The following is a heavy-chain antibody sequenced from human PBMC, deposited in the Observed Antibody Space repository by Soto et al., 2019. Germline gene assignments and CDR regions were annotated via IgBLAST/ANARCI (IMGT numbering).Heavy chain of an antibody. D-gene: IGHD4-17*01. CDR2: IYYSGST. Sequence: SETLSLTCTVSGGSVSSGSYYWSWIRQPPGKGLEWIGYIYYSGSTNYNPSLKSRVTISVDTSKNQFSLKLSSVTAADTAVYYCARDTVTFGPRWFDPWGQGTLVTVSS. J-gene: IGHJ5*02. V-gene: IGHV4-61*01. CDR1: GGSVSSGSYY. CDR3: ARDTVTFGPRWFDP.